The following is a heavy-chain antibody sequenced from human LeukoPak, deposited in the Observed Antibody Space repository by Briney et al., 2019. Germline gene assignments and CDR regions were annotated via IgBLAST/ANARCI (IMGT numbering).Heavy chain of an antibody. D-gene: IGHD7-27*01. J-gene: IGHJ4*02. V-gene: IGHV3-23*01. Sequence: GGSLRLSCAASEFTFDNYAMSWVRQAPGKGLEWVSVISGSGYYSYYPDSVTGRFTISRDNSENTLYLQMSGLRAEDTAIYYCAKGTGDTAYYFDFWGQGVLVTVSS. CDR2: ISGSGYYS. CDR3: AKGTGDTAYYFDF. CDR1: EFTFDNYA.